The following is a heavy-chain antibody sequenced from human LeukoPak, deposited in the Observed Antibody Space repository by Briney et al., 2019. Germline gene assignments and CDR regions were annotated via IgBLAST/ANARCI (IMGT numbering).Heavy chain of an antibody. D-gene: IGHD2-2*01. CDR3: ALAKYCSSTSCYPLGVY. V-gene: IGHV1-69*06. CDR2: IIPIFGTA. CDR1: GGSFSGYA. Sequence: SVKVSCKASGGSFSGYAISWVRQAPGQGLEWMGGIIPIFGTANYAQKFQGRVTITADKSTSTAYMELSSLRSEDTAVYYCALAKYCSSTSCYPLGVYWGQETLVTVSS. J-gene: IGHJ4*02.